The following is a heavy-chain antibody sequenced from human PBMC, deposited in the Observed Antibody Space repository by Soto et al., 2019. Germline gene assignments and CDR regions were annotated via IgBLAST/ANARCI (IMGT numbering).Heavy chain of an antibody. J-gene: IGHJ5*02. CDR1: GFTFSSYA. CDR3: ARGSRTIFGVVIENWFDP. Sequence: QVQLVESGGGVVQPGRSLRLSCAASGFTFSSYAMHWVRQAPGKGLEWVAVISYDGSNKYYADSVKGRFTISRDNSKNTLYLQMNSLRAEDTAVYYCARGSRTIFGVVIENWFDPWGQGTLVTVS. V-gene: IGHV3-30-3*01. D-gene: IGHD3-3*01. CDR2: ISYDGSNK.